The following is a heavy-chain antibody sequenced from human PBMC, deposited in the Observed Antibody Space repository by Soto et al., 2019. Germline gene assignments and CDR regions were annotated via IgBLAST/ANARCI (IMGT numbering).Heavy chain of an antibody. CDR3: ARTYYYDSSGYYSYFDH. CDR2: INPSGGST. J-gene: IGHJ4*02. CDR1: GYTFTSYY. D-gene: IGHD3-22*01. Sequence: ASVKVSCKASGYTFTSYYMHWVRQAPGQGLEWMGIINPSGGSTSYAQKFQGRVTMTRDTSTSTVYMELSSLRSEDTAVYYCARTYYYDSSGYYSYFDHWGQGTLVTVSS. V-gene: IGHV1-46*01.